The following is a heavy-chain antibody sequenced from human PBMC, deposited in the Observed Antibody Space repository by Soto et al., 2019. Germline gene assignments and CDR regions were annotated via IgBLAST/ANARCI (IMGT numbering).Heavy chain of an antibody. V-gene: IGHV4-39*01. J-gene: IGHJ4*02. CDR3: ARLVLTMTVVVPGVFDC. D-gene: IGHD3-22*01. CDR1: GGSISSTSYY. CDR2: IYYSGRT. Sequence: QLQLQESGPGLVKPSETLSLTCTVSGGSISSTSYYWGWIRQPPGKGLEWIGRIYYSGRTYYNPSVKSRVTVSVDTSNNQFSLRLSSVTAADTAVYYCARLVLTMTVVVPGVFDCWGQGTLVTVSS.